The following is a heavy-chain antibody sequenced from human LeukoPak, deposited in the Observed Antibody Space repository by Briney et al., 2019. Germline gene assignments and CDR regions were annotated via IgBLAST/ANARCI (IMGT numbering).Heavy chain of an antibody. CDR3: ARLAAPDAFDI. V-gene: IGHV3-23*01. CDR2: ISGSGGSS. D-gene: IGHD3-3*02. J-gene: IGHJ3*02. CDR1: GFTFSSYA. Sequence: GGSLRLSCAASGFTFSSYAMSWVRQAPGKGLEWVSAISGSGGSSHYADSVKGRFTISRDNAKNSLYLQMNSLRAEDTAVYYCARLAAPDAFDIWGQGTMVTVSS.